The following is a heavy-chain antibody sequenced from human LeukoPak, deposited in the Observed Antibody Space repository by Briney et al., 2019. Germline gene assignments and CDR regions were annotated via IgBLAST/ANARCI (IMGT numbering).Heavy chain of an antibody. D-gene: IGHD3-22*01. CDR3: ARDGVDYDRHDGFHV. CDR1: DDGYSLINNG. J-gene: IGHJ3*01. V-gene: IGHV1-18*01. CDR2: ISGFTGYT. Sequence: GASVKVSCTASDDGYSLINNGVSWLRQAPGQGLEWMGWISGFTGYTNYAQRFHDRVTMTTDSSTNTAYMDLRRLTSDDTAIYYCARDGVDYDRHDGFHVWGQGTMVTVSS.